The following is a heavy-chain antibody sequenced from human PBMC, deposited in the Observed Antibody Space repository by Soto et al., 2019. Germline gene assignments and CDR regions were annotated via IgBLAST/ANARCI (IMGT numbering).Heavy chain of an antibody. D-gene: IGHD6-13*01. J-gene: IGHJ6*02. CDR2: IYHSGST. CDR3: GKFEGQQLVHYYYYGMDV. Sequence: SETLSLTCAVSGGSISSSNWWSWVRQPPGKGLEWIGEIYHSGSTNYNPSLKSRVTISVDKSKNQFSLKLSSVTAADTAVYYCGKFEGQQLVHYYYYGMDVWGQGTTVTVSS. V-gene: IGHV4-4*02. CDR1: GGSISSSNW.